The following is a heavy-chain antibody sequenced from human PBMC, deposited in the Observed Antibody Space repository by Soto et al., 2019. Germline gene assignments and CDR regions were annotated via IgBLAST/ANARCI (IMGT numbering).Heavy chain of an antibody. Sequence: GGSLRLSCAASGFTFSSYGMHWVRQAPGKGLEWVAVIWYDGSNKYYADSVKGRFTISRDNSKNTLYLQMNSLKTEDTAVYYCTTDTTVTTADKRFDPWGQGTLVTVSS. CDR1: GFTFSSYG. J-gene: IGHJ5*02. CDR2: IWYDGSNK. CDR3: TTDTTVTTADKRFDP. V-gene: IGHV3-33*01. D-gene: IGHD4-17*01.